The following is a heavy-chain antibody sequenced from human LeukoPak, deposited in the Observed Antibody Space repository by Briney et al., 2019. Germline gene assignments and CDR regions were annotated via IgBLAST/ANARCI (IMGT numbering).Heavy chain of an antibody. D-gene: IGHD2-21*02. J-gene: IGHJ4*02. CDR1: RFTFSSYA. CDR2: ISGRGDRT. CDR3: ARFQDCGGDCPLDY. Sequence: GGSLRLSCAASRFTFSSYAMSWVRQGPGKGLEGLKWVSSISGRGDRTYYADSVKGRFTISRDNSKNTLYLQMNSLRAEDTAIYYCARFQDCGGDCPLDYWGQGTLVTVSS. V-gene: IGHV3-23*01.